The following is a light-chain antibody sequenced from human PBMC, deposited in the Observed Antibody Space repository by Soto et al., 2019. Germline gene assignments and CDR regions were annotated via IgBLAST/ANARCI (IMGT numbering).Light chain of an antibody. V-gene: IGLV2-11*01. Sequence: QSVLTQPRSVSGSPGQSVTISCTGTGSDVGAYKYVSWYQQHPDRAPKLVIYDVTERPSGVPDRFSGSKSGNTASLTISGLQAEDEAGYYCCSYAGSYSWVFGGGTKVTVL. CDR3: CSYAGSYSWV. CDR2: DVT. CDR1: GSDVGAYKY. J-gene: IGLJ3*02.